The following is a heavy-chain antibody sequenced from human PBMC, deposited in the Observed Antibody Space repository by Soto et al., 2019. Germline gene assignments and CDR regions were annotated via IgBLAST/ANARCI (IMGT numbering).Heavy chain of an antibody. Sequence: SQTLSLTCAISGDTVSNNSATWNWIRQSPSRGLEWLGRTYFRSKWYNDYAISLKSPITINPDTSENQFSLRLNSVTAADTAVYYCARVQSTSWGYYYAVDVWGQGTTVTVSS. V-gene: IGHV6-1*01. CDR3: ARVQSTSWGYYYAVDV. CDR2: TYFRSKWYN. CDR1: GDTVSNNSAT. J-gene: IGHJ6*01. D-gene: IGHD2-2*01.